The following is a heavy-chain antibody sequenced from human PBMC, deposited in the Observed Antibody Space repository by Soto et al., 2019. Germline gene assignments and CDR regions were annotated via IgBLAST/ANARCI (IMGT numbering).Heavy chain of an antibody. CDR3: ARDKPGDHDGGAFDI. Sequence: ASVKVSCKASGGTFSSYAISWVRQAPGQGLEWMGGIIPIFGTANYAQKFQGRVTITADESTSTAYMELSSLRSEDTAVYYCARDKPGDHDGGAFDIWGQGTMVTVSS. CDR1: GGTFSSYA. D-gene: IGHD4-17*01. J-gene: IGHJ3*02. V-gene: IGHV1-69*13. CDR2: IIPIFGTA.